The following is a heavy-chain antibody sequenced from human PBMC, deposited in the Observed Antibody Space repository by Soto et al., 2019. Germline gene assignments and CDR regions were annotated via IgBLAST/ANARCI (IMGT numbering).Heavy chain of an antibody. CDR1: GGTFSSYT. Sequence: ASVKVSCKASGGTFSSYTISWVRQAPGQGLEWMGRIIPILGIANYAQKFQGRVTITADKSTSTAYMELSSLRSEDTAVYYCASGYSSSWPDYWXQGTLVTVSS. CDR3: ASGYSSSWPDY. CDR2: IIPILGIA. J-gene: IGHJ4*02. V-gene: IGHV1-69*02. D-gene: IGHD6-13*01.